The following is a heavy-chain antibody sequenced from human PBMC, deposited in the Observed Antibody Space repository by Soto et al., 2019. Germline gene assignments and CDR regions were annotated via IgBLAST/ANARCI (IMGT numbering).Heavy chain of an antibody. D-gene: IGHD6-19*01. CDR1: GFTFSNYA. Sequence: SLRLSCAASGFTFSNYAMHWVRQAPGKGLEWVAVISYDGSNKYYADSVKGRFTISRDNSKNTLYLQMNSLRAEDTAVYYCARDPLAVEGPYWGQGTLVTVSS. CDR2: ISYDGSNK. V-gene: IGHV3-30-3*01. J-gene: IGHJ4*02. CDR3: ARDPLAVEGPY.